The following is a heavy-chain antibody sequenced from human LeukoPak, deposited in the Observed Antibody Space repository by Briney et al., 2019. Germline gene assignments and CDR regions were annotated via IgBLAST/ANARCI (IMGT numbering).Heavy chain of an antibody. J-gene: IGHJ4*02. D-gene: IGHD3-22*01. Sequence: GGSLRLSCAASGFTFSSYAMRWVRQAPGKGLEWVSAISGSGGSTYYADSVKGRFTISRDNSKHTLYLQMNSLRAEDTAVYYCAKDRPLEYYYDSSGQDYWGQGTLVTVSS. CDR3: AKDRPLEYYYDSSGQDY. V-gene: IGHV3-23*01. CDR2: ISGSGGST. CDR1: GFTFSSYA.